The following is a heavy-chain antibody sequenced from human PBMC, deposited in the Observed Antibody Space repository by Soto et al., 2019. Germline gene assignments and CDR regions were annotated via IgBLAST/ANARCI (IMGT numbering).Heavy chain of an antibody. V-gene: IGHV3-30*18. CDR2: ISYDGSDK. Sequence: QVQLVESGGGVVQPGRSLRLSCAAPGFTFSSYAMHWVRQAPGKGPEWVAVISYDGSDKYYADSVKGRFTISRDNSKNTLNLQMNSLRADDTAVYYCAKALWELSPESYVYWGQGTLITASS. CDR1: GFTFSSYA. CDR3: AKALWELSPESYVY. J-gene: IGHJ4*02. D-gene: IGHD3-16*02.